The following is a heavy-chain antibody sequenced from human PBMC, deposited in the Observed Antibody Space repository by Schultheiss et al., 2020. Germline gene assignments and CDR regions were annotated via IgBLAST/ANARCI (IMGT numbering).Heavy chain of an antibody. V-gene: IGHV1-8*01. Sequence: ASVKVSCKASGYTFTSYDINWVRQATGQGLEWMGWINPSGGSTSYAQKFQGRVTVTRNTSISTAYMELSSLRAEDTAVYYSAKGVYSSGLQFDYWGQGTLVTVSS. CDR1: GYTFTSYD. CDR2: INPSGGST. D-gene: IGHD6-19*01. CDR3: AKGVYSSGLQFDY. J-gene: IGHJ4*02.